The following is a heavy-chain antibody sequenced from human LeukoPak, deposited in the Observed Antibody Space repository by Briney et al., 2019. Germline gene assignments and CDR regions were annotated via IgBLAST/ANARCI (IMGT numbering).Heavy chain of an antibody. CDR3: AKPRYCSGDTCYSAWDY. Sequence: GGSLRLSCAASGFTFSSYGMTWVRQAPGKGLEWVSGISGSTYYADSVKGRFTISRDNSKNTLYLQMNSLRGEDTAVYYCAKPRYCSGDTCYSAWDYWGQGTLVTVSS. J-gene: IGHJ4*02. CDR2: ISGST. D-gene: IGHD2-15*01. V-gene: IGHV3-23*01. CDR1: GFTFSSYG.